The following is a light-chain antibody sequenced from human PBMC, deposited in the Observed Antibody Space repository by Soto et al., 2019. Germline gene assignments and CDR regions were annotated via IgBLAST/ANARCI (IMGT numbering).Light chain of an antibody. J-gene: IGKJ4*02. CDR2: GAS. Sequence: EIVLTQSPGTLSLSPGERATLSCRASQSVTSSYLAWYQQKPGQAPRLLIYGASSRATGIPDRFSGSGSGTAFPLNISRLEPEDFAVYYCQRYGNAPLTFRGATKVEIK. CDR3: QRYGNAPLT. CDR1: QSVTSSY. V-gene: IGKV3-20*01.